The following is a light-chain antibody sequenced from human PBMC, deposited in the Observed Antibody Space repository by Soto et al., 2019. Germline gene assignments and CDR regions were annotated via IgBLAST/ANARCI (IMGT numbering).Light chain of an antibody. CDR1: QSISRN. CDR3: HQYNNWPPGT. Sequence: EIVLTQSPSTLSVSPGQRATFSCMASQSISRNLAWYQQKPGQAPRLLIYGASTRATGIPARFSGSGSGTEFTLTSSSLQSEDFALYYWHQYNNWPPGTFGQGTKVEIK. CDR2: GAS. J-gene: IGKJ2*01. V-gene: IGKV3-15*01.